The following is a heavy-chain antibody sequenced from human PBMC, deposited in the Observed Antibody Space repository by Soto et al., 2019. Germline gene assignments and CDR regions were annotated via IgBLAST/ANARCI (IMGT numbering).Heavy chain of an antibody. J-gene: IGHJ5*02. CDR1: GYSFTSYW. V-gene: IGHV5-51*01. CDR2: IYPGDSDT. CDR3: ASRSSCSGGSCVVWGPKGFDP. D-gene: IGHD2-15*01. Sequence: GESLKISCKGSGYSFTSYWIGWVRPMPGKGLEWMGIIYPGDSDTRYSPSFQGQVTISAAKSISTAYLQWSSLKASDTALYYCASRSSCSGGSCVVWGPKGFDPWGQGTLVTVSS.